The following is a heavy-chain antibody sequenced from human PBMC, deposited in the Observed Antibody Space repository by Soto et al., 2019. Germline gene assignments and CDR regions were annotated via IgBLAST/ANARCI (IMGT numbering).Heavy chain of an antibody. J-gene: IGHJ4*02. CDR2: ISGSGGST. V-gene: IGHV3-23*01. CDR3: AKSPAGLLDPPMGYFDY. CDR1: GFTFSSYA. D-gene: IGHD3-10*01. Sequence: GGSLRLSCAASGFTFSSYAMSWVRQAPGKGLEWVSAISGSGGSTYYADSVKGRFTISRDNSKNTLYLQMNSLRAEDTAVYYCAKSPAGLLDPPMGYFDYWGQGTLVTVSS.